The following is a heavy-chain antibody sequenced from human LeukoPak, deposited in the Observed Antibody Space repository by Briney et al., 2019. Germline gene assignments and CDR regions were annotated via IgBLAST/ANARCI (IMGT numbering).Heavy chain of an antibody. Sequence: ASVKVSCKASGYTFTGYYMHWVRQAPGQGLEWMGWINPNSGGTNYAQKFQGRVTRTRDTSISTAYMELSRLRSDDTAVYYCARGGYVGATIVLYYFDYWGQGTLVTVSS. CDR2: INPNSGGT. CDR1: GYTFTGYY. V-gene: IGHV1-2*02. D-gene: IGHD1-26*01. J-gene: IGHJ4*02. CDR3: ARGGYVGATIVLYYFDY.